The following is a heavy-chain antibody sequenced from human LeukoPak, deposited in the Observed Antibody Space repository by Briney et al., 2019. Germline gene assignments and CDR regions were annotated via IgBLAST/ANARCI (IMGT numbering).Heavy chain of an antibody. CDR1: GGSIGSSSYY. Sequence: SATLSLTCTVSGGSIGSSSYYWGWIRQPPGKGLEWIGSIYYSGSTYYNPSLKSRVTISVDTSKNQFPLKLSSVTAADTAVYYCASPYSSSWGSDYYYYGMDVWAQGTTVTVSS. J-gene: IGHJ6*02. CDR3: ASPYSSSWGSDYYYYGMDV. D-gene: IGHD6-13*01. V-gene: IGHV4-39*01. CDR2: IYYSGST.